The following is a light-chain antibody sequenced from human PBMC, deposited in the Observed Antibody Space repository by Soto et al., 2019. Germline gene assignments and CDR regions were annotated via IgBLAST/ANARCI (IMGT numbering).Light chain of an antibody. J-gene: IGKJ5*01. CDR3: QQRSNWPPSIG. Sequence: EILLTQSPATLSLSPGERATLSCRASQSVSSYLAWYQQKPGQAPRLLIYDASNRATGIPARFSGSGSGTDFTLTISSLEPEDFAVYYCQQRSNWPPSIGFGQGTRLEIK. CDR1: QSVSSY. CDR2: DAS. V-gene: IGKV3-11*01.